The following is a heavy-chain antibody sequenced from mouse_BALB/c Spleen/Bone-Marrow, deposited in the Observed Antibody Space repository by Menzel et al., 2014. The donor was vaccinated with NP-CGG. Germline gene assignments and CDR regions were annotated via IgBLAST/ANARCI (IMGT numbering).Heavy chain of an antibody. V-gene: IGHV14-3*02. CDR1: GFNTKNTY. J-gene: IGHJ3*01. D-gene: IGHD1-1*01. CDR2: IDPANVNT. Sequence: VQLQQSGAELVKPGASVKLSCTASGFNTKNTYIHWVKQRPEQGLEWIGRIDPANVNTKYDPKFQGKATITADTSSNTAYLQLSSLTSEDTAVYYCATYYYGSSLFAYWGQGTLVTVSA. CDR3: ATYYYGSSLFAY.